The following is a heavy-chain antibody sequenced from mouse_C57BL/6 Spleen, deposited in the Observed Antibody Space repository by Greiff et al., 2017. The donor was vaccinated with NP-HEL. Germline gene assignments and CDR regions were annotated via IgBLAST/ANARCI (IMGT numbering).Heavy chain of an antibody. V-gene: IGHV5-6*02. D-gene: IGHD4-1*01. Sequence: EVKLVESGGDLVKPGGSLKLSCAASGFTFSSYGMSWVRQTPDKRLEWVATISSGGSYTYYLDSVKGRFTISRDNAKNTLYLQMSSLKSEDTAMYYCARLTGMDYWGQGTTLTVSS. J-gene: IGHJ2*01. CDR3: ARLTGMDY. CDR2: ISSGGSYT. CDR1: GFTFSSYG.